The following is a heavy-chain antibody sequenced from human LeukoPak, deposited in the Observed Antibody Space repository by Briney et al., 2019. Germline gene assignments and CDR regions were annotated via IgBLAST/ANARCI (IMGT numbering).Heavy chain of an antibody. J-gene: IGHJ4*02. CDR3: AREREGPYGYLDY. CDR1: GDSISSARYY. Sequence: SETLSLTCTVSGDSISSARYYWSWIRQPAGKGLEWIGRIYTSGSTNYSLSLKSRVTISVDTSKNQFSLKLNSVTAADTAVYYCAREREGPYGYLDYWGQGTLVTVSS. D-gene: IGHD2-15*01. CDR2: IYTSGST. V-gene: IGHV4-61*02.